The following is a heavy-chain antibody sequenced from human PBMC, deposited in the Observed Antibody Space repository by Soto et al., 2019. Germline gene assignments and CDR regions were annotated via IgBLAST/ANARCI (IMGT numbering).Heavy chain of an antibody. D-gene: IGHD1-20*01. Sequence: SGPTLVNPTETLTVTCAFSGFSLTSPGMCVSWIRQSPGKALEWLALIERDDDDKYYSTSLKTRLTISKDTRKNQVVLTMANMDPADTATYYCARSIRGPRRFNGMDVWGQGTTVTVSS. J-gene: IGHJ6*02. CDR2: IERDDDDK. CDR1: GFSLTSPGMC. V-gene: IGHV2-70*13. CDR3: ARSIRGPRRFNGMDV.